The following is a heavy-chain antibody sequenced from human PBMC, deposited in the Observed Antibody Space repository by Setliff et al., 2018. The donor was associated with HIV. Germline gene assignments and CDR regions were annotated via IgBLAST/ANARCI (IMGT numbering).Heavy chain of an antibody. J-gene: IGHJ4*01. Sequence: GALVKGPCKASGYTSTGYYVHWVRQAPGQGLEWMGRINLNSGGTTYAQRFQGRVTMTWDTSISTAYMELSRLTSDDTAVYYCARSSISEYLLYYWGHGTLVTVSS. CDR3: ARSSISEYLLYY. V-gene: IGHV1-2*06. CDR1: GYTSTGYY. CDR2: INLNSGGT. D-gene: IGHD2-2*02.